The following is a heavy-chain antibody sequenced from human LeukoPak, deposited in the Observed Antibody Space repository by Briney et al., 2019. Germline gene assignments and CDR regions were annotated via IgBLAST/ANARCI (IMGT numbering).Heavy chain of an antibody. CDR2: IRSSGSTI. Sequence: PGGSLRLSCAASGFTFSSYEMNWVRQAPGKGLEWVSYIRSSGSTIYYADSVKGRFTISRDNAKNSLYLQMNSLRAEDTAVYYCARAGGYSYGYDAFDIWGQGTMVTVSS. D-gene: IGHD5-18*01. CDR3: ARAGGYSYGYDAFDI. V-gene: IGHV3-48*03. CDR1: GFTFSSYE. J-gene: IGHJ3*02.